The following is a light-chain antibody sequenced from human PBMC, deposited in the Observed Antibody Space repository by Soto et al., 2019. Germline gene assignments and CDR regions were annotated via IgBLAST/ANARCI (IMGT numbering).Light chain of an antibody. J-gene: IGKJ2*01. CDR1: QSTSRS. CDR3: QQSYTTPST. V-gene: IGKV1-39*01. Sequence: DIQMTQSPSSLSASVGDRVTVTCRASQSTSRSLIWYQQKPGKAPRVLIYGASSLQSGVPSRFSGRRSETYFTLTISSLQPEDFATYYCQQSYTTPSTLGQGTKLEIK. CDR2: GAS.